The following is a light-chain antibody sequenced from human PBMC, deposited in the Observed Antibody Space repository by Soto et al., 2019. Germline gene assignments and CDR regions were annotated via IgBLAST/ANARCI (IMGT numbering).Light chain of an antibody. J-gene: IGLJ7*01. CDR2: EVT. Sequence: QSVLTQPASVSGSPGQSITISCTGTSSDVGSHNLVSWYQQHPGQAPKLMIYEVTKRPLGVSTRFSASKSGNTASLTISGLQAEEEADYYCCSYGGSRAVFGGGTQRPSS. CDR1: SSDVGSHNL. V-gene: IGLV2-23*02. CDR3: CSYGGSRAV.